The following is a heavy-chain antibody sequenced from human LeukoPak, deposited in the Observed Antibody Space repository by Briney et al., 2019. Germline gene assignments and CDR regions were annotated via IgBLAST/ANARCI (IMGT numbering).Heavy chain of an antibody. CDR3: ARGGYSDYFTFDF. V-gene: IGHV1-3*01. D-gene: IGHD5-12*01. Sequence: GASVKVSCKASGYTFTSYAMHWVRQAPGQRLEWMGWINAGNGNTKYSQKFQGRVTITRDTSASTAYMELSGLRSEDTAVYYCARGGYSDYFTFDFWGQGTLVTVSS. CDR1: GYTFTSYA. J-gene: IGHJ4*02. CDR2: INAGNGNT.